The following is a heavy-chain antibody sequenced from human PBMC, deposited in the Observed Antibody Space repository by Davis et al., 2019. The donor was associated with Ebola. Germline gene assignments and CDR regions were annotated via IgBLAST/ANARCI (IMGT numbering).Heavy chain of an antibody. V-gene: IGHV4-61*01. CDR3: AIGDYYDSSGYYTGPSHDAFDI. D-gene: IGHD3-22*01. Sequence: MPSETLSLTCTVSGGSVSSGSYYWSWIRQPPGKGLECIGYIYYSGSTNYNPSLKSRVTISVDTSKNQFSLKLSYVTAADTAVYYCAIGDYYDSSGYYTGPSHDAFDIWGQGTMVTVSS. CDR2: IYYSGST. J-gene: IGHJ3*02. CDR1: GGSVSSGSYY.